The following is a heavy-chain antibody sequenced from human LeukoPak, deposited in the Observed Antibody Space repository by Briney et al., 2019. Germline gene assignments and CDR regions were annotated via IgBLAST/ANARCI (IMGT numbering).Heavy chain of an antibody. CDR1: GGSISSSSYY. CDR2: IYYSGST. J-gene: IGHJ4*02. V-gene: IGHV4-39*07. Sequence: SETLSHTCTVSGGSISSSSYYWGWIRQPPGKGLEWIGSIYYSGSTYYNPSLKSRVTISVDTSKNQFSLKLSSVTAADTAVYYCARRAWQYYFDYWGQGTLVTVSS. CDR3: ARRAWQYYFDY.